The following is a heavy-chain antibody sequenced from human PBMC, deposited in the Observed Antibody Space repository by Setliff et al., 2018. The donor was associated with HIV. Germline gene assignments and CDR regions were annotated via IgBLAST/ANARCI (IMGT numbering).Heavy chain of an antibody. J-gene: IGHJ3*02. D-gene: IGHD3-22*01. V-gene: IGHV1-69*05. Sequence: GVSVKVSCKASGGTFSSYAISWVRQAPGQGLEWMGGIIPIFGTANYAQRFQGRVTITTDTSTDTAYVELSSLRSADTAVYYCATRAYDSRGYLRSRVSGAAFDIWGQGTMVTVSS. CDR3: ATRAYDSRGYLRSRVSGAAFDI. CDR1: GGTFSSYA. CDR2: IIPIFGTA.